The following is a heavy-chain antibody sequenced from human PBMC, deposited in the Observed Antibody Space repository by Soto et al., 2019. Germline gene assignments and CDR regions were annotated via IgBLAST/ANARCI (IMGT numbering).Heavy chain of an antibody. J-gene: IGHJ6*02. V-gene: IGHV4-34*01. CDR2: INHSGST. D-gene: IGHD3-22*01. CDR1: GGSFSGYY. Sequence: PETLSLTCAVYGGSFSGYYWSWIRQPPGKGLEWIGEINHSGSTNYNPSLKSRVTISVDTSKNQFSLKLSSVTAADTAVYYCARGRTDYYDSSGYPYYYYYYGMDVWGQGTTVTVSS. CDR3: ARGRTDYYDSSGYPYYYYYYGMDV.